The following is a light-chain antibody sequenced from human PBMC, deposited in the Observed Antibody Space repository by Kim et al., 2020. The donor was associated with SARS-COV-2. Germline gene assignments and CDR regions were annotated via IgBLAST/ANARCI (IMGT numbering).Light chain of an antibody. Sequence: EIVLTQSPATLSLSPGERPALSCRASQSVSSSYLAWYQQKPGQAPRLLIYGASSRATGIPDRFSGSGSGTDFTLTITRLEPDDFAVYYCQQYGTSPLTFGGGTKVDIK. J-gene: IGKJ4*01. V-gene: IGKV3-20*01. CDR2: GAS. CDR1: QSVSSSY. CDR3: QQYGTSPLT.